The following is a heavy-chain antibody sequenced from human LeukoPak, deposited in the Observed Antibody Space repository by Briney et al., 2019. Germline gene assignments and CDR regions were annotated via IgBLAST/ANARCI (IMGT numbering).Heavy chain of an antibody. D-gene: IGHD1-26*01. CDR3: ARGDSGYDYDGMDV. J-gene: IGHJ6*02. CDR1: GYTFTSYA. Sequence: EASVKVSCKASGYTFTSYAMHWVRQAPGQRLEWMGWINAGNGNTKYSQKFQGRVTITRDTSASTAYMELSSLRSEDTAVYYCARGDSGYDYDGMDVWGQGTTVTVSS. CDR2: INAGNGNT. V-gene: IGHV1-3*01.